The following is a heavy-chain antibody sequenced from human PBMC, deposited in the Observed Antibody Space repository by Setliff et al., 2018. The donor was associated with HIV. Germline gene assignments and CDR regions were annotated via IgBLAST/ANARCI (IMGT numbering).Heavy chain of an antibody. V-gene: IGHV1-2*06. Sequence: ASVKVSCKASGYTCTGYYMHWVRQAPGQGLEWMGRINPNSGGTNYAQKFQGRVTVTRDKSISTDYMELSRLRSDDTAVYYCARITVDTAMVYDYWGQGTLVTVSS. CDR2: INPNSGGT. CDR1: GYTCTGYY. CDR3: ARITVDTAMVYDY. D-gene: IGHD5-18*01. J-gene: IGHJ4*02.